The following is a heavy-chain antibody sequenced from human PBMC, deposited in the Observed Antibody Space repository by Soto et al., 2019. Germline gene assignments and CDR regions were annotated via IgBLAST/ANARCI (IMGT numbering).Heavy chain of an antibody. CDR3: ARGAYDSSGYSGYYYYGMDV. D-gene: IGHD3-22*01. CDR1: GGTFSSYA. CDR2: IIPIFGTA. V-gene: IGHV1-69*13. Sequence: SVKVSCKASGGTFSSYAISWVRQAPGQGLEWMGGIIPIFGTANYAQKFQGRVTITADESTSTAYMELSSLRSEDTAVYYCARGAYDSSGYSGYYYYGMDVWGQGTTVTVSS. J-gene: IGHJ6*02.